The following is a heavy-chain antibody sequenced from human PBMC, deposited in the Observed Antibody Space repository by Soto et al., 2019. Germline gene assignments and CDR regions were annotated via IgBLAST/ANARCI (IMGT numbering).Heavy chain of an antibody. D-gene: IGHD2-21*01. Sequence: VQLVESGGGSVQPGRSLRLSCAASGFTFDDYAMHWVRRVPGKGLEWVSSISWNGNIIGYADSVKGRFTISRDNAKNSLYLQMNSLRPEDTALYYCAKGGPDAFCGGGPCYFESWGQGTLGTVSS. CDR2: ISWNGNII. CDR1: GFTFDDYA. CDR3: AKGGPDAFCGGGPCYFES. V-gene: IGHV3-9*01. J-gene: IGHJ4*02.